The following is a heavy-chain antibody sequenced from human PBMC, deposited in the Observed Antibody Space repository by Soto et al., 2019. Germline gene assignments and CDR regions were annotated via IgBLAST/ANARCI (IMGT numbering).Heavy chain of an antibody. CDR2: ISPKSTYR. CDR3: VRGGGGGLFEH. Sequence: GGSLRLSCPTSGFPFSDYYMSWIRQAPGKGLEWLSHISPKSTYRNYADSVKGRFTISRDNTKSSLFLQMNSLGVEDTAVYYCVRGGGGGLFEHWGQGVLGTVS. J-gene: IGHJ4*02. V-gene: IGHV3-11*06. D-gene: IGHD2-21*01. CDR1: GFPFSDYY.